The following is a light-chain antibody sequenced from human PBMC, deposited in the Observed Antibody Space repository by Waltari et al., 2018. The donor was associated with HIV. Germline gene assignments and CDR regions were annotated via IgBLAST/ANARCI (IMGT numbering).Light chain of an antibody. V-gene: IGKV3-15*01. J-gene: IGKJ3*01. Sequence: IVMTQSPATLSVSPGERATLSCRASQSVSDNLAWYQQKPGQAPRLLIYDSSTRATGIPARFSGSGSGTEFTLTISGLQSEDFAVYYCQQYNNWPPEITFGPGTKVDIK. CDR3: QQYNNWPPEIT. CDR1: QSVSDN. CDR2: DSS.